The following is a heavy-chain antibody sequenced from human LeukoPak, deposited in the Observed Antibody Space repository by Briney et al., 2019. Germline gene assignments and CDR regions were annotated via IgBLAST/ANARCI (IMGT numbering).Heavy chain of an antibody. CDR1: GGSISSYY. CDR2: IYYSGST. Sequence: SETLCLTCTVSGGSISSYYWSWIRQPPGEGLEWIGYIYYSGSTNYNPSLKSRVTISVDTSKNQFSLKLSSVTAADTAVYYCARRAYSSGYYYFDYWGQGTLDTVSS. V-gene: IGHV4-59*01. CDR3: ARRAYSSGYYYFDY. D-gene: IGHD3-22*01. J-gene: IGHJ4*02.